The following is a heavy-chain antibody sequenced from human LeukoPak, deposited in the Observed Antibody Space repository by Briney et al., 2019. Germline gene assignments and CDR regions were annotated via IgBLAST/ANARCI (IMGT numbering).Heavy chain of an antibody. Sequence: GGSLRLSCAASGFTFSPYDMHWVRQAPGKGLEWVAIISHNGGNAYYADSMKGRFTISRDNSKNTLYLQMNSLSAEDTAVYYCAKAGSSWYAVGSWGQGALVTVSS. J-gene: IGHJ5*02. V-gene: IGHV3-30*18. CDR2: ISHNGGNA. D-gene: IGHD6-13*01. CDR1: GFTFSPYD. CDR3: AKAGSSWYAVGS.